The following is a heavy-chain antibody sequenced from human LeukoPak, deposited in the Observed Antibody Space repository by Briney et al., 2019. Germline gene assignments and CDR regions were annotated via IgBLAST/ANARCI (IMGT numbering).Heavy chain of an antibody. J-gene: IGHJ4*02. D-gene: IGHD3-22*01. Sequence: ASVKVSCKASGYTFTSYYMHWVRQAPGQGLEWMGIINPSGGSTSYAQKFQGRVTMTRDTSTSTVYMELSSLRSEDTAVYYCARGPTYYYDSSGYYPYLYYWGQGTLVTVSS. V-gene: IGHV1-46*01. CDR2: INPSGGST. CDR1: GYTFTSYY. CDR3: ARGPTYYYDSSGYYPYLYY.